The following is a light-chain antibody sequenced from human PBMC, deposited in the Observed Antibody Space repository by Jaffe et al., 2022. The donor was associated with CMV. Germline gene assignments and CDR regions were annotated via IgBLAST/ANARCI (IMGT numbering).Light chain of an antibody. CDR2: EAS. Sequence: DIQMTQSPSSLSASVGDRVSITCQASQDILTYLNWYQQRPGEAPKVLIYEASNLETGVPSRFSGSGSGTHFTLTINRLQPEDIATYYCQHYHDPPYAFGQGTKLEI. CDR3: QHYHDPPYA. V-gene: IGKV1-33*01. CDR1: QDILTY. J-gene: IGKJ2*01.